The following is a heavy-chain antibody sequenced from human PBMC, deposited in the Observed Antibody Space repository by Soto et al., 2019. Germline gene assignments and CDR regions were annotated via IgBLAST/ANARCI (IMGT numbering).Heavy chain of an antibody. CDR2: VSSSGNT. Sequence: PXETLSLTCTVSGDSFGNYYWFWIRQPVGKGLEWIGRVSSSGNTNANPTLNSRATMSIDTSKNQFSLRLRSVTAADTAVYYCARADYEILTGSYAMDAWGQGPTVTVSS. CDR3: ARADYEILTGSYAMDA. CDR1: GDSFGNYY. J-gene: IGHJ6*02. D-gene: IGHD3-9*01. V-gene: IGHV4-4*07.